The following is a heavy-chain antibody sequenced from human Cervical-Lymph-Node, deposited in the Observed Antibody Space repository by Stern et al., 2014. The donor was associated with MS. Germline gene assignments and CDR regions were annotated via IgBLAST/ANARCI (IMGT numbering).Heavy chain of an antibody. CDR3: ARSSIAAAGTESLFDY. CDR1: GGSISSGGYY. CDR2: IYYSGST. J-gene: IGHJ4*02. D-gene: IGHD6-13*01. V-gene: IGHV4-31*03. Sequence: VQLQESGPGLVKPSQTLSLTCTVSGGSISSGGYYWSWIRQHPGKGLAWIGYIYYSGSTYYNPSLKSRVTISVDTSKNQFSLKLSSVTAADTAVYYCARSSIAAAGTESLFDYWGQGTLVTVSS.